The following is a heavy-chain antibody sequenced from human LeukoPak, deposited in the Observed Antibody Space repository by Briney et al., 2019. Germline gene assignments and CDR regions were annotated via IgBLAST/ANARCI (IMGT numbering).Heavy chain of an antibody. CDR3: AKTDRFTITTMIDF. J-gene: IGHJ4*02. Sequence: GESLKISCKASGYSFTKHWIGWVRQMPGKGLEWMGVIYPGDSDTRYSPSFQGRVTISVDKSISTAYLQWSSLKASDTATYYCAKTDRFTITTMIDFWGQGTVVTVSS. CDR2: IYPGDSDT. V-gene: IGHV5-51*01. CDR1: GYSFTKHW. D-gene: IGHD4-11*01.